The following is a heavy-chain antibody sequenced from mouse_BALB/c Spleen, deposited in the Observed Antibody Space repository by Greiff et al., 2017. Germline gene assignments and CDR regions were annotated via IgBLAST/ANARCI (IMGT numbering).Heavy chain of an antibody. V-gene: IGHV1-7*01. CDR3: ARSEEVRYFDY. CDR1: GYTFTSYW. CDR2: INPSTGYT. Sequence: QVQLQQSGAELAKPGASVKMSCKASGYTFTSYWMHWVKQRPGQGLEWIGYINPSTGYTEYNQKFKDKATLTADKSSSTAYMQLSSLTSEDSAVYYCARSEEVRYFDYWGQGTTLTVSS. D-gene: IGHD2-14*01. J-gene: IGHJ2*01.